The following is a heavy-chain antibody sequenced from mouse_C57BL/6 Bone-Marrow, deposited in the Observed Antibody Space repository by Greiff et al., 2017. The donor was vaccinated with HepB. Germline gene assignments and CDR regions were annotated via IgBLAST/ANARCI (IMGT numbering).Heavy chain of an antibody. Sequence: VQLKESGPGLVKPSQSLSLTCSVTGYSITSGYYWNWIRQFPGNKLEWMGYISYDGSNNYNPSLKNRISITRDTSKNQFFLKLNSVTTEDTATYYCARVPGLLRGYYAMDYWGQGTSVTVSS. V-gene: IGHV3-6*01. CDR2: ISYDGSN. CDR1: GYSITSGYY. CDR3: ARVPGLLRGYYAMDY. D-gene: IGHD1-1*01. J-gene: IGHJ4*01.